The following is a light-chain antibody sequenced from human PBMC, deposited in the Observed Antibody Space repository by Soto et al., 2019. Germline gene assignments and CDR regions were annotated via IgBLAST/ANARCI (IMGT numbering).Light chain of an antibody. V-gene: IGLV1-47*02. CDR1: RSNIGNNN. Sequence: QSVLTQPPSASATPGQRVTISCSGSRSNIGNNNAYWYQHVPGTAPKLIIHHNTLRPSWVPDRFSGSKSGTSASLAISGLQPDDDSDYYCAAWDDSLGAVVFGGGTKLTVL. CDR2: HNT. J-gene: IGLJ2*01. CDR3: AAWDDSLGAVV.